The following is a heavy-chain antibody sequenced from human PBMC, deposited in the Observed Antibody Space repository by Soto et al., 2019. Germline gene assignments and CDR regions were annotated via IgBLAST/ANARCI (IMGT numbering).Heavy chain of an antibody. V-gene: IGHV4-39*01. J-gene: IGHJ4*02. CDR3: ARHGSY. CDR1: GVSITATSYY. Sequence: SETLSLTCTVSGVSITATSYYWGWIRQPPGKGLEWIGSVYFSGTTYYNPSLKSRVTISVDTSKNHFSLRLSSVTAAATAISYCARHGSYWGQGTLVTVSS. CDR2: VYFSGTT.